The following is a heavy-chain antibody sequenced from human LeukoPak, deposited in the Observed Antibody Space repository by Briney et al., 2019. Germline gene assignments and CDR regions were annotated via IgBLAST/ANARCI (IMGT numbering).Heavy chain of an antibody. D-gene: IGHD2-15*01. Sequence: GGSLRLSCAASGFSFRNYWTGWVRQAPGKGLEWVANTKPDGSAEYYADSVRGRFTASRDNANNLLYLQMNRLRAEDTAVYYCARDGGLHTNFDYWGQGTLLTVSS. CDR2: TKPDGSAE. J-gene: IGHJ4*02. CDR1: GFSFRNYW. V-gene: IGHV3-7*01. CDR3: ARDGGLHTNFDY.